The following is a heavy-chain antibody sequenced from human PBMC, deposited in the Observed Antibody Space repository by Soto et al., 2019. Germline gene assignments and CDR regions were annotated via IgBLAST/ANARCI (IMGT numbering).Heavy chain of an antibody. D-gene: IGHD2-2*02. CDR1: GGSFSGYY. V-gene: IGHV4-34*01. CDR2: INHSGST. Sequence: QVQLQQWGAGLLKPSETLSLTCAVYGGSFSGYYWSWIRQPPGKGLEWIGEINHSGSTNYNPSLKRRSTKPAATSQNQFSLSLSPGTAADTPLYYCARVRGYCSRTSCYRSRGWFDPWGQGTLVTVSS. J-gene: IGHJ5*02. CDR3: ARVRGYCSRTSCYRSRGWFDP.